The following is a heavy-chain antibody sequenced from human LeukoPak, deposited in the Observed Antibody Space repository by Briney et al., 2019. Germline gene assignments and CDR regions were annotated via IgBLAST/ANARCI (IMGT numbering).Heavy chain of an antibody. J-gene: IGHJ4*02. CDR1: GYTFTSYA. CDR2: INTNTGNP. Sequence: GASVKVSCKASGYTFTSYAMNWVRQAPGQGPEWMGWINTNTGNPTYAQGFTGRFVFSLDTSVSTAYLQISSLKAEDTAVYYCARDGSSGYFYYFDNWDQGTLVTVSS. CDR3: ARDGSSGYFYYFDN. V-gene: IGHV7-4-1*02. D-gene: IGHD3-22*01.